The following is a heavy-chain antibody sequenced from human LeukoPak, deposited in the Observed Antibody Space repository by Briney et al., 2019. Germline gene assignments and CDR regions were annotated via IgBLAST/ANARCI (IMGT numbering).Heavy chain of an antibody. D-gene: IGHD6-13*01. CDR1: GFTFSSCA. V-gene: IGHV3-23*01. CDR3: AKNAPPTYSSSRYDGLDV. CDR2: ISGSGGST. J-gene: IGHJ6*02. Sequence: GGSLRLSCAASGFTFSSCAMSWVRQAPGKGLEWVSAISGSGGSTYYADSVKGRFTVSRDNSKNTLYLQMNSLRAEDTAVYYCAKNAPPTYSSSRYDGLDVWGQGTTVTVSS.